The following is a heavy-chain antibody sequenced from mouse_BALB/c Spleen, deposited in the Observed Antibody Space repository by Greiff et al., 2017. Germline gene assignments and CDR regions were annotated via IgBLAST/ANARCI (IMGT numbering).Heavy chain of an antibody. CDR1: GFTFSDYY. CDR2: ISDGGSYT. J-gene: IGHJ1*01. CDR3: ARDYYGSSYFDV. Sequence: EVQRVESGGGLVKPGGSLKLSCAASGFTFSDYYMYWVRQTPEKRLEWVATISDGGSYTYYPDSVKGRFTISRDNAKNNLYLQMSSLKSEDTAMYYCARDYYGSSYFDVWGAGTTVTVSS. D-gene: IGHD1-1*01. V-gene: IGHV5-4*02.